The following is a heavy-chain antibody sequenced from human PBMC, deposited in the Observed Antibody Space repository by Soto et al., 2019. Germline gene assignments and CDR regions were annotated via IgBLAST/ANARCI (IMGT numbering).Heavy chain of an antibody. Sequence: QVQLQESGPGLVKPSQTLSLTCTVSGGSISSGGYYWSWIRQHPGKGLEWIGYIYYSGSTYYNPSLKSRVTISVDTSKNQFSLKLSSVTAADTAVYYCAGSDCSGGSCYSFYYYGMDVWGQGTTVTVSS. CDR1: GGSISSGGYY. CDR3: AGSDCSGGSCYSFYYYGMDV. D-gene: IGHD2-15*01. J-gene: IGHJ6*02. CDR2: IYYSGST. V-gene: IGHV4-31*03.